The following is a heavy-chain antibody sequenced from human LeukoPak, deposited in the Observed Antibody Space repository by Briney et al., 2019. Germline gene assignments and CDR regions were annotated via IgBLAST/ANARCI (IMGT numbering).Heavy chain of an antibody. CDR2: INHSGST. J-gene: IGHJ5*02. CDR3: ARGAGLAARRPSTNWFDP. V-gene: IGHV4-34*01. Sequence: SETLSLTCAVHGGSFSGYYWSWIRQPPGKGLEWIGEINHSGSTNYNPSLKSRVTISVDTSKNQFSLKLSSVTAADTAVYYCARGAGLAARRPSTNWFDPWGQGTLVTVSS. D-gene: IGHD6-6*01. CDR1: GGSFSGYY.